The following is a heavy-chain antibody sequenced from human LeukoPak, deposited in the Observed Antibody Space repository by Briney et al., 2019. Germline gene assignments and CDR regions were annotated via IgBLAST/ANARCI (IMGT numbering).Heavy chain of an antibody. CDR1: GYTFTGYY. Sequence: ASVKVSCKASGYTFTGYYMHWVRQAPGQGLEWMGWINPNSGGTNYAQKFQGRVTMTRDTSISTAYMELSRLRSDDTAAYYCARENIVVVPDYYYYYGMDVWGQGTTVTVSS. CDR3: ARENIVVVPDYYYYYGMDV. J-gene: IGHJ6*02. CDR2: INPNSGGT. D-gene: IGHD2-2*01. V-gene: IGHV1-2*02.